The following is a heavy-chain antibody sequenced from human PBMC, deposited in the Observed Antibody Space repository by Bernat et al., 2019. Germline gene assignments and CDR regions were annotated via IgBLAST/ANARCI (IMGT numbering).Heavy chain of an antibody. J-gene: IGHJ3*02. CDR1: GFTVSSNY. V-gene: IGHV3-53*02. CDR2: IYSGGST. D-gene: IGHD4-17*01. Sequence: EVQLVETGGGLIQPGGSLRLSCAASGFTVSSNYMSWVRQTPGKGLEWVFVIYSGGSTYYADSVKGRFTISRDNSKNTLYLQMNSLRAEDTAVYYCARDFALYGDYVDIWSQGTMVTVSS. CDR3: ARDFALYGDYVDI.